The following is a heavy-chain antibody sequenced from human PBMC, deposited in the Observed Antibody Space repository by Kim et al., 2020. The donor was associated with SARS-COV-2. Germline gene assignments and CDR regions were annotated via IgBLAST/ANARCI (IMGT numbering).Heavy chain of an antibody. V-gene: IGHV3-23*01. Sequence: DSVKGRFTISRDNSKNTLYLQMNSLRAEDTAVYYCAKVYTSGYDYGAFDIWGQGTMVTVSS. CDR3: AKVYTSGYDYGAFDI. D-gene: IGHD5-12*01. J-gene: IGHJ3*02.